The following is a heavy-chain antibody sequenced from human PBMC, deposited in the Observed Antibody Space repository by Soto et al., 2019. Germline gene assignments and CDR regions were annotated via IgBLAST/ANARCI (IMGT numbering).Heavy chain of an antibody. CDR3: ARGGVTIFGVVDN. Sequence: QVQVVQSGTEVKKPGASVKVSCKASGYTFIDYYMHWVRQAPGQGLEWMGWINPKSGGTNYAQKFQGRVTMTRDTSISTAYMELTRLRSDDTTIYYCARGGVTIFGVVDNWDQGTLVTVSP. CDR2: INPKSGGT. D-gene: IGHD3-3*01. J-gene: IGHJ4*02. CDR1: GYTFIDYY. V-gene: IGHV1-2*02.